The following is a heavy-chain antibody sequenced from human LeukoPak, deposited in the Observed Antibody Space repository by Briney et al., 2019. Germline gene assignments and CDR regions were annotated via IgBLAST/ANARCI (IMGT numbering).Heavy chain of an antibody. Sequence: GGSLRLSCAASGFTFSSYWMSWVRQAPGKGLEWVSAISGSGGSTYYADFVKGRFTISRDNSKNTLYLQMNSLRAEDTAVYYCAKDMVRGVNFDYWGQGTLVTVSS. J-gene: IGHJ4*02. V-gene: IGHV3-23*01. CDR1: GFTFSSYW. D-gene: IGHD3-10*01. CDR2: ISGSGGST. CDR3: AKDMVRGVNFDY.